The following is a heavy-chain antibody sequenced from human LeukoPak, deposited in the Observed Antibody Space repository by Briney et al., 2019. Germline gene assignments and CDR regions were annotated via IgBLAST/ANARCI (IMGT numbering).Heavy chain of an antibody. V-gene: IGHV4-31*03. CDR1: GGSISSGGYY. Sequence: PSETLSLTCTVSGGSISSGGYYWSWIRQHPGKGLEWIGYIYYSGSTYYNPSVKSRVTISVDTSKNQFSLKLSSVTAADTAVYYCARAGDMTTLALGWFDPWGQGTLVTVSS. CDR3: ARAGDMTTLALGWFDP. J-gene: IGHJ5*02. CDR2: IYYSGST. D-gene: IGHD4-23*01.